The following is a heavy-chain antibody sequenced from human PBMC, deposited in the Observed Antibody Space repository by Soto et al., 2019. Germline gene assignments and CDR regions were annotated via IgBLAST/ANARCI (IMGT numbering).Heavy chain of an antibody. Sequence: ASVKVSCKASGYTFTGYYMHWVRQASGQGLEWMGWINPNSGGTNYAQEFRGRVTLTRDTSISTAYMELSRLRSDDTALYYCARDYGDAFDIWGQGTMVTVSS. J-gene: IGHJ3*02. D-gene: IGHD4-17*01. CDR2: INPNSGGT. CDR3: ARDYGDAFDI. CDR1: GYTFTGYY. V-gene: IGHV1-2*02.